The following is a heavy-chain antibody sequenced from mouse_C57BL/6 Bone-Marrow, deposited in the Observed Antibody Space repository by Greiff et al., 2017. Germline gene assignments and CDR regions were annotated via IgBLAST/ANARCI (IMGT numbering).Heavy chain of an antibody. Sequence: VQLQQSGPGLVQPSQSLSITCTVSGFSLTSYGVHWVRQSPGKGLEWLGVIWRGGSTDYNEAFMSRLSITKDNSKSQVFFKMNRLQADDTAIYYCANYGNSWYFDVWGTGTTVTVSS. V-gene: IGHV2-5*01. CDR1: GFSLTSYG. CDR3: ANYGNSWYFDV. D-gene: IGHD2-1*01. CDR2: IWRGGST. J-gene: IGHJ1*03.